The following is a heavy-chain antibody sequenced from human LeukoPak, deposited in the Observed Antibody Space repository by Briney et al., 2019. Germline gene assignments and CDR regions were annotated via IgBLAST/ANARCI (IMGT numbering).Heavy chain of an antibody. V-gene: IGHV2-5*02. J-gene: IGHJ3*02. CDR2: IYWDDDK. CDR3: AHRLRQPLAYDTFDI. CDR1: GFSLSTSGVS. D-gene: IGHD6-13*01. Sequence: SGPTLVKPTQTLTLTCTFSGFSLSTSGVSVGWIRQPPGKALEWLALIYWDDDKRYSSSLKRRLTITKDTSKNQAVLTMTNMDPVDTATYYCAHRLRQPLAYDTFDIWGQGTMVTVSS.